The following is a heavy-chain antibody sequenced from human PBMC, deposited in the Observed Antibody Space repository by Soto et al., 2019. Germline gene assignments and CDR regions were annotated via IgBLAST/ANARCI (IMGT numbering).Heavy chain of an antibody. CDR1: GGSISSGGYY. Sequence: PSETLSLTCTVSGGSISSGGYYWSWIRQHPGKGLEWIGYIYYSGSTYYNPSLKSRVTISVDTSKNQFSLKLSSVTAADTAVYYCARVRGAPITMIVVTPLGPIDYWGQGTTVTVSS. D-gene: IGHD3-22*01. J-gene: IGHJ4*03. V-gene: IGHV4-31*03. CDR2: IYYSGST. CDR3: ARVRGAPITMIVVTPLGPIDY.